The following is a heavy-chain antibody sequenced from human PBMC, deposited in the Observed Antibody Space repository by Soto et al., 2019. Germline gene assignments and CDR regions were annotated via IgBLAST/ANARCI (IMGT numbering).Heavy chain of an antibody. J-gene: IGHJ6*03. CDR2: MNPNSGNT. CDR1: GYTFTSYD. V-gene: IGHV1-8*01. Sequence: GASVKVSCKASGYTFTSYDINWVRQATGQGLERMGWMNPNSGNTGYAQKFQGRVTMTRNTSISTAYMELSSLRSEDTAVYYCARGPGDIVVVPAAINYYYYYMDVWGKGTTVTVSS. CDR3: ARGPGDIVVVPAAINYYYYYMDV. D-gene: IGHD2-2*01.